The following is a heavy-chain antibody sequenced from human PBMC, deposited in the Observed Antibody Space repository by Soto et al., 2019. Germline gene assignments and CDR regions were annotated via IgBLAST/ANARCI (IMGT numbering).Heavy chain of an antibody. Sequence: PSETLSLTCTVSGGSISSGGYYWSWIRQHPGKGLEWIGYIYYSGSTYYNPSLKSRVTISVDTSKNQFSLKLSSVTAADTAVYYCARDSPPGNFDYWGQGTLVTVSS. V-gene: IGHV4-31*03. J-gene: IGHJ4*02. CDR1: GGSISSGGYY. CDR3: ARDSPPGNFDY. CDR2: IYYSGST.